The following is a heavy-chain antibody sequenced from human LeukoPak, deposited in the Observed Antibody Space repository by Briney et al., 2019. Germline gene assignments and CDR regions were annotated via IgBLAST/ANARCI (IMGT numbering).Heavy chain of an antibody. D-gene: IGHD7-27*01. CDR2: IYYSGNT. CDR1: GGSISSYY. Sequence: SETLSLTCTVSGGSISSYYWSWIRQPPGKGLEWIVYIYYSGNTNYSPSLKSRVTISVDTSKNPFSLKLSSLTAADTAVYYCARTGDHNWFDPWGQGTLVTVSS. V-gene: IGHV4-59*01. CDR3: ARTGDHNWFDP. J-gene: IGHJ5*02.